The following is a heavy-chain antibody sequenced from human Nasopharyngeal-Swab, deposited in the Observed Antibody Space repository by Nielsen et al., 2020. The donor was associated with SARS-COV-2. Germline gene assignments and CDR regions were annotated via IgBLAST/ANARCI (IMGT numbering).Heavy chain of an antibody. J-gene: IGHJ4*02. CDR3: ARDVAIVGATLEN. V-gene: IGHV3-48*02. CDR1: EFTMSRNG. CDR2: ISSSSSTS. D-gene: IGHD1-26*01. Sequence: GESPKISCAASEFTMSRNGMHWVRQAPGKGLEWVAYISSSSSTSYYADSVKGRFTISRDNPKNSLYLQMNSLRDEDTAVYYCARDVAIVGATLENWGQGTLVTVSS.